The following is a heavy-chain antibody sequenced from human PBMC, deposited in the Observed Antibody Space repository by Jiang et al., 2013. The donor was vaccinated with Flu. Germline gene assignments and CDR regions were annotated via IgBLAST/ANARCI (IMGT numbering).Heavy chain of an antibody. CDR2: IRSKGYNYAT. CDR1: GFTFSGSA. V-gene: IGHV3-73*01. CDR3: TRHLADY. J-gene: IGHJ4*02. Sequence: ESGGGLVQPGGSLKLSCAASGFTFSGSAMHWVRQASGKGLEWVGRIRSKGYNYATAYAASVKGRFTISRDDSEDTAFLQMNSLKTGDTAVYYCTRHLADYWGQGTLVT.